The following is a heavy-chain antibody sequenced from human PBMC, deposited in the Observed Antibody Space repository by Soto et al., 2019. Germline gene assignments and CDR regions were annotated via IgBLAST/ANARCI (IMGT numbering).Heavy chain of an antibody. J-gene: IGHJ4*02. Sequence: SVKVSCKSSGGPFSSYTMSWVRQAPGQGLEWMGRIIPILGIANYAQKFQGRVTITADKSTSTAYMELSSLRSEDTAVYYCARVREDSGNTMFDYWGQGTLVTVSS. D-gene: IGHD2-15*01. V-gene: IGHV1-69*02. CDR1: GGPFSSYT. CDR3: ARVREDSGNTMFDY. CDR2: IIPILGIA.